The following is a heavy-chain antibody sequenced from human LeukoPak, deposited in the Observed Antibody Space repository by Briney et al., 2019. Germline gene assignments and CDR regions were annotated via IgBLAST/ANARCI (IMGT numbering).Heavy chain of an antibody. V-gene: IGHV4-59*01. J-gene: IGHJ4*02. Sequence: SETLSLTCTVSGGSISSYYWSWIRQPPGKGLEWIGYIYYSGSTNYNPSLKSRVTISVDTSKNQFSLKLSSVTAADTAVYYCASGGSGGDYYFDYWGQGTLVTVSS. D-gene: IGHD3-10*01. CDR2: IYYSGST. CDR3: ASGGSGGDYYFDY. CDR1: GGSISSYY.